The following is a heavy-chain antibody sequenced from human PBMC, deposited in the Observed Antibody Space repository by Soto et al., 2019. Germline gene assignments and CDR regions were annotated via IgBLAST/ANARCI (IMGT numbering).Heavy chain of an antibody. D-gene: IGHD3-22*01. Sequence: GGSLRLSCAASGFTFSSYAMHWFRQAPGKGLEWVAVISYDGSNKYYADSLKGRFTISRDNAKNSLYLQMNSLRVEDTAVYYCARGGDSSGSWPRYWGQGTLVTVSS. CDR3: ARGGDSSGSWPRY. CDR2: ISYDGSNK. J-gene: IGHJ4*02. V-gene: IGHV3-30-3*01. CDR1: GFTFSSYA.